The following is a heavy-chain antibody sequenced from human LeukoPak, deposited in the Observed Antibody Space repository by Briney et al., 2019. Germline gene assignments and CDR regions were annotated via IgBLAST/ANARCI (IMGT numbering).Heavy chain of an antibody. CDR3: AKIRSSGYTYVPFDY. V-gene: IGHV3-43*01. CDR2: ISWDGGST. Sequence: GGSLRLSCAASGFTFDDYTMHWVRQAPGKGLEWVSLISWDGGSTYYADSVKGRFTISRDNSKNSLYLQMNSLRTEDTALYYCAKIRSSGYTYVPFDYWGRGTLVTVSS. D-gene: IGHD5-18*01. CDR1: GFTFDDYT. J-gene: IGHJ4*02.